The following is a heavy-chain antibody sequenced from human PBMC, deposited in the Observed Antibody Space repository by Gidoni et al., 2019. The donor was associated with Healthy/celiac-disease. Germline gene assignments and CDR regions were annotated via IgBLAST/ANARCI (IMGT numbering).Heavy chain of an antibody. CDR1: GFTFSSYS. CDR2: ISSSSSYI. Sequence: EVQLVESGGGLVKPGGSLRLSCAASGFTFSSYSMNWVRQAPGKGLEWVSSISSSSSYIYYADSVKGRFTISRDNAKNSLYLQMNSLRAEDTAVYYCASTGRIAVAGTGGDWGQGTLVTVSS. CDR3: ASTGRIAVAGTGGD. D-gene: IGHD6-19*01. J-gene: IGHJ4*02. V-gene: IGHV3-21*01.